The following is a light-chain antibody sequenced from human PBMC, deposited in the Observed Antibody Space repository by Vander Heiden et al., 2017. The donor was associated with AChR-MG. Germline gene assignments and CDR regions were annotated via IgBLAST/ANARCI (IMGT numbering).Light chain of an antibody. Sequence: QSALTQPASVSGSPGQSFTISCTGTSSDIGGNNYVSWHRQYPGKAPKLIIYDVNKRPAGVSHRFSASKSDNTASLTISGLQAEDEADYYCSSYTSASVIFGGGTRVTVL. CDR2: DVN. CDR3: SSYTSASVI. V-gene: IGLV2-14*01. CDR1: SSDIGGNNY. J-gene: IGLJ2*01.